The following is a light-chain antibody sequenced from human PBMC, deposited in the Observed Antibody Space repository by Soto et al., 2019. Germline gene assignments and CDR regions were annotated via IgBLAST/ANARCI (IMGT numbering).Light chain of an antibody. J-gene: IGKJ1*01. CDR3: QQYHRYST. Sequence: DIQMTQAPSTLSASVGDRVTITCRTSQNINAWLAWYQQKPGKAPKLLIYDVSTLHSGVPSRFSGSASGTEFTLTISNLKSDDFATYYCQQYHRYSTFGQGPRVDIK. CDR2: DVS. CDR1: QNINAW. V-gene: IGKV1-5*01.